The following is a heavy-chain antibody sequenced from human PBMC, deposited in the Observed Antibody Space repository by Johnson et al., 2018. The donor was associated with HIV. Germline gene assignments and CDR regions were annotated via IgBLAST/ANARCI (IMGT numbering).Heavy chain of an antibody. CDR2: ISYDGNNK. J-gene: IGHJ3*02. Sequence: VQLVESGGGLVKPGGSLRLSCVASGFTFSSYGMHWVRQAPGKGLEWVAVISYDGNNKYYADSVKGRFTISRDNSKNTLYLQMNSLRAEDTAVYYCAKGGSSSTAFDIWGQGTMVTVSS. CDR1: GFTFSSYG. CDR3: AKGGSSSTAFDI. D-gene: IGHD6-6*01. V-gene: IGHV3-30*18.